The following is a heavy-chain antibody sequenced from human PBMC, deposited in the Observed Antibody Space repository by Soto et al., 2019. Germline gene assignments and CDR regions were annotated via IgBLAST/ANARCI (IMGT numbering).Heavy chain of an antibody. V-gene: IGHV4-59*01. J-gene: IGHJ4*02. CDR3: ARAAYYYDTRPFDY. Sequence: SETLSLTCTVSGGSISSYYWSWIRQPPGKGLEWIGYIYYSGSTNYNPSLKSRVTISVDTSKNQFSLKLSSVTAAGTAVYYCARAAYYYDTRPFDYWGQGTLVTVSS. D-gene: IGHD3-22*01. CDR2: IYYSGST. CDR1: GGSISSYY.